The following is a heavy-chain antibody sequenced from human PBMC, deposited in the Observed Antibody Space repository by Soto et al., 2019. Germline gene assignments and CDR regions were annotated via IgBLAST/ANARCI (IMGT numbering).Heavy chain of an antibody. CDR1: GFSFTNYW. J-gene: IGHJ4*02. CDR2: IYPGDSDT. CDR3: ARRLPWDFDY. Sequence: PVESLTSSCHGSGFSFTNYWIVWVRQMPGKGLEWMGIIYPGDSDTRYSPSFQGQVTMSADKSISTAYLQWSSLKASDTAMYYCARRLPWDFDYWGQGTMVTVSS. D-gene: IGHD2-21*01. V-gene: IGHV5-51*01.